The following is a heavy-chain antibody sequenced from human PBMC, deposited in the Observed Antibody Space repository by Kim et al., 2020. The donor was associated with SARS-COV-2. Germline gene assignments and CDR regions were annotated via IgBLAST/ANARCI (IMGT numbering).Heavy chain of an antibody. CDR2: ISWNTNSI. V-gene: IGHV3-9*01. J-gene: IGHJ4*02. Sequence: SLRLSCAASGFSFGDYAMHWVRQAPGKGLEWVSSISWNTNSIAYAASVKGRFTISRDNAKKSLDLQMNSLRPEDTAFYYCAKQQQQLAFDYWGQGTLVTVSS. CDR1: GFSFGDYA. CDR3: AKQQQQLAFDY. D-gene: IGHD6-13*01.